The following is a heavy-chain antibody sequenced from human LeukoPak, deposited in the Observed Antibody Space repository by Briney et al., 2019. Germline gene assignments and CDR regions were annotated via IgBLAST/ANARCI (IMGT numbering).Heavy chain of an antibody. J-gene: IGHJ3*02. CDR2: INHSGST. CDR3: ARVPYSSSWFRGGIDI. V-gene: IGHV4-34*01. Sequence: SETLSLTCAVYGGSFSGYYWSWIRQPPGKGLEWIGEINHSGSTNYNPSLKSRVTISVDKSKNQFSLKLSSVTAADTAVYYCARVPYSSSWFRGGIDIWGQGTMVTVSS. CDR1: GGSFSGYY. D-gene: IGHD6-13*01.